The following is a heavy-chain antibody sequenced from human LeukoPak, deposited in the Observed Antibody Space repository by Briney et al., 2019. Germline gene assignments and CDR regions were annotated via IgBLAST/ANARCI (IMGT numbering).Heavy chain of an antibody. V-gene: IGHV3-7*01. CDR1: GFTFSSNW. D-gene: IGHD6-6*01. CDR3: ARDESIAARGWFDI. J-gene: IGHJ3*02. CDR2: IKQEGSEK. Sequence: GGSLRLSCAASGFTFSSNWMSWVRQAPGKGLEWVANIKQEGSEKYYVDSVKGRFTISRDNAKNSLYLQMNSLRAEDTAVYYCARDESIAARGWFDIWGQGTMVTVSS.